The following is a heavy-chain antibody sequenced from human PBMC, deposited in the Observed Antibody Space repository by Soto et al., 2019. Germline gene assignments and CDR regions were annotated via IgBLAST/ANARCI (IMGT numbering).Heavy chain of an antibody. CDR3: ARTQTGPTRGSFDM. D-gene: IGHD1-26*01. Sequence: SETLSLTCTVSASSISGSTDYWDWIRQSPGKGLEWIGSIYYTGSAYYNPSLKSRVTISIDTSKNQFSLSLNSVTAPDTAVYYCARTQTGPTRGSFDMWGQGTMVTVSS. CDR1: ASSISGSTDY. J-gene: IGHJ3*02. V-gene: IGHV4-39*01. CDR2: IYYTGSA.